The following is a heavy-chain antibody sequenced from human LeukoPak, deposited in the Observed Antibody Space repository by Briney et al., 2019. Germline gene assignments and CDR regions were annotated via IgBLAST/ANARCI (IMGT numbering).Heavy chain of an antibody. CDR1: GFTFSSYA. V-gene: IGHV3-23*01. D-gene: IGHD2-15*01. J-gene: IGHJ6*02. CDR3: AKYRSPVPYCSGGSCYGYGMDV. CDR2: ISGSGGST. Sequence: GGSLRLSCAASGFTFSSYAMSWVRQAPGKGLGWVSAISGSGGSTYYADSVKGRFTISRDNSKNTLYLQMNSLRAEDTAVYYCAKYRSPVPYCSGGSCYGYGMDVWGQGTTVTVSS.